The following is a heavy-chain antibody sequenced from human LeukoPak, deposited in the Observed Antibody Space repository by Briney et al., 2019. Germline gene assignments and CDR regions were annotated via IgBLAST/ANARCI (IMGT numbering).Heavy chain of an antibody. J-gene: IGHJ5*02. Sequence: GGSLRLSWAASGFTFSSYAMSWVRQAPGKGLEWGSAISGSGGSTYYADSVKGRFTISRDNSKNTLYLQMNSLRAEDTAVYYCAKEEDCSSTSCYQIPWFDPWGQGTLVTVSS. V-gene: IGHV3-23*01. D-gene: IGHD2-2*01. CDR1: GFTFSSYA. CDR3: AKEEDCSSTSCYQIPWFDP. CDR2: ISGSGGST.